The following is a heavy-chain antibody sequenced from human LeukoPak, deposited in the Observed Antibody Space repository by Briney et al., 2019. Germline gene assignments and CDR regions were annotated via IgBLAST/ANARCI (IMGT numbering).Heavy chain of an antibody. D-gene: IGHD2-2*01. CDR3: ARGHPFCSSTSCSDY. CDR1: GGSFSGYY. V-gene: IGHV4-34*01. CDR2: INHSGST. Sequence: SETLSLTCAVYGGSFSGYYWSWTRQPPGKGLEWIGEINHSGSTNYNPSLKSRVTISVDTSKNQFSLKLSSVTAADTAVYYCARGHPFCSSTSCSDYWGQGTLVTVSS. J-gene: IGHJ4*02.